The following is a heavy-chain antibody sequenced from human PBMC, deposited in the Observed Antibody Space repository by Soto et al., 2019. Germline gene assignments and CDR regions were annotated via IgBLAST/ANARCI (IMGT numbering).Heavy chain of an antibody. CDR1: GGTFSSYA. CDR2: IIPIFGTA. J-gene: IGHJ4*02. V-gene: IGHV1-69*13. Sequence: GASVKVSCKASGGTFSSYAISWVRQAPGQGLEWMGGIIPIFGTANYAQKFQGRVTITADESTSTAYMELSSLRSEATAVYYCAAGPSVGVVTAMYDYWGKRSRGTVSS. CDR3: AAGPSVGVVTAMYDY. D-gene: IGHD2-21*02.